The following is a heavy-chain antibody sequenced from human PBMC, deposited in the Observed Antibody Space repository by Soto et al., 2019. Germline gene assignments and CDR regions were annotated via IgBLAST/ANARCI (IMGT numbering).Heavy chain of an antibody. CDR1: GGSFSTFA. CDR3: GRAIGDLPGYNIDDHYGLGV. CDR2: IVPMFGTR. Sequence: QVQLVQSGAEVKKPGSSVKVSCKASGGSFSTFAFGWVRQAPGQGLEWMGGIVPMFGTRDYAQRFQGRVTFTADDSTSTAYMELSSLTSEDTAVYYCGRAIGDLPGYNIDDHYGLGVWGQGTTVTVSS. V-gene: IGHV1-69*01. J-gene: IGHJ6*02. D-gene: IGHD1-1*01.